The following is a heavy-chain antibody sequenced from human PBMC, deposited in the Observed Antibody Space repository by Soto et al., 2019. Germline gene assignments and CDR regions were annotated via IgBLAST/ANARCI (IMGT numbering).Heavy chain of an antibody. CDR1: GGTFSRHA. V-gene: IGHV1-69*01. J-gene: IGHJ4*02. CDR2: IIPIFGTA. Sequence: QVQLVQSGAEVRKPGSSVKVSYKASGGTFSRHAISWVRQAPGQGLEWMGGIIPIFGTANHAQKFQGRVTIIADESTSTVYTELSSLRSEDTAMYYCARGWGYDSNDYYYAYWGQGTLVIVSS. CDR3: ARGWGYDSNDYYYAY. D-gene: IGHD3-22*01.